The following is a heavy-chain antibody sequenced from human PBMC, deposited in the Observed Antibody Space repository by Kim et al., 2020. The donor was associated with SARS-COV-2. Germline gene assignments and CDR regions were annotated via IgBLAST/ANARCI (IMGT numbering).Heavy chain of an antibody. CDR2: INHSGST. CDR1: GGSFSGYY. V-gene: IGHV4-34*01. Sequence: SETLSLTCAVYGGSFSGYYWSWIRQPPGKGLEWIGEINHSGSTNYNPSLKSRVTISVDTSKNQFSLKLSSVTAADTAVYYCARGAIFGVVIAKDFDYWG. CDR3: ARGAIFGVVIAKDFDY. D-gene: IGHD3-3*01. J-gene: IGHJ4*01.